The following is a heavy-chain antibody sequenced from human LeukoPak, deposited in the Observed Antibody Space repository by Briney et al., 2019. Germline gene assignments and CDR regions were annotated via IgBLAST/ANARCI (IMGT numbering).Heavy chain of an antibody. Sequence: PGGSLRLSCAASGFTFSTYSMNWVRQAPGKGLEWVSYISSSSSTKYYADSVKGRFTISRDNAKNSLYLQMNSLRAEDTAVYYCARGSTYYDSSGQVPFDYWGQGTLVTVSS. J-gene: IGHJ4*02. CDR1: GFTFSTYS. V-gene: IGHV3-48*01. CDR3: ARGSTYYDSSGQVPFDY. D-gene: IGHD3-22*01. CDR2: ISSSSSTK.